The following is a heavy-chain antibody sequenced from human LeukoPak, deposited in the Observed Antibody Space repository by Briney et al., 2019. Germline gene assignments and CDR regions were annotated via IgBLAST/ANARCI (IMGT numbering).Heavy chain of an antibody. CDR3: ARGRDGYNRIDY. CDR1: GGSISSYY. Sequence: SETLSLTCTASGGSISSYYWSWIRQPPGKGLEWIGYIYYSGSTNYNPSLKSRVTISVDTSKNQFSLKLSSVTAADTAVYYCARGRDGYNRIDYWGQGTLVTVSS. J-gene: IGHJ4*02. CDR2: IYYSGST. D-gene: IGHD5-24*01. V-gene: IGHV4-59*01.